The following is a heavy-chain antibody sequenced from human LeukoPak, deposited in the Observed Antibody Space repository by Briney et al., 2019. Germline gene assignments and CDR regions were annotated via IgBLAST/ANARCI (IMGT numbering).Heavy chain of an antibody. CDR3: ARDNVHDYGDYGWFDP. J-gene: IGHJ5*02. CDR1: GYTFTGYY. D-gene: IGHD4-17*01. Sequence: GASVKVSCKASGYTFTGYYMHWVRQAPGQGLEWMGIINPSGGSTSYAQKFQGRVTMTRDTSTSTVYMELSSLRSEDTAVYYCARDNVHDYGDYGWFDPWGQGTLVTVSS. V-gene: IGHV1-46*01. CDR2: INPSGGST.